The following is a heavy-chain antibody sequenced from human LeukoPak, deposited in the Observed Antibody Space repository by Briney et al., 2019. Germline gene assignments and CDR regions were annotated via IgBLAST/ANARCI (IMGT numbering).Heavy chain of an antibody. CDR3: AKTTDYGDLYYFDY. D-gene: IGHD4-17*01. J-gene: IGHJ4*02. CDR1: GFTFSSYA. CDR2: ISGSGGST. Sequence: GGSLRLSCAASGFTFSSYAMSWVRQAPGKGLEWVSAISGSGGSTYYADSVKGRFTISRDNSKNTLCLQMNSLRAEDTAVYYCAKTTDYGDLYYFDYWGQGTLVTVSS. V-gene: IGHV3-23*01.